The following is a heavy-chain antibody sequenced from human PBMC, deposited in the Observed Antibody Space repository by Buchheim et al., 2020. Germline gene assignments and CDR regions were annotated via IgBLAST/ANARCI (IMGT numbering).Heavy chain of an antibody. D-gene: IGHD3-10*01. CDR2: ISGSGGST. Sequence: EVQLLESGGGLVQPGGSLRLSCAASGFTFSSYAMSWVRQAPGKGLEWVSAISGSGGSTYYADSGKGRFTISRGNSKKKLYLQMNSLRAEDTAVYYCVGVRLSDYYYGMDVWGQGTT. CDR3: VGVRLSDYYYGMDV. CDR1: GFTFSSYA. J-gene: IGHJ6*02. V-gene: IGHV3-23*01.